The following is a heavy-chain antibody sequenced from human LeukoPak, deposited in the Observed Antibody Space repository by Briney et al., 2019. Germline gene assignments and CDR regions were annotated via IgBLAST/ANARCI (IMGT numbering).Heavy chain of an antibody. Sequence: GASVKVSCKASGGTFSSYAISWVRQAPGQGLEWMGRIIPILGIANYAQKFQGRVTITADKSTSTAYMELSSLRSEDTAVYYCAREGSSDSMVRGVTDTQYYLDYWGQGTLVTVSS. D-gene: IGHD3-10*01. CDR1: GGTFSSYA. J-gene: IGHJ4*02. V-gene: IGHV1-69*04. CDR3: AREGSSDSMVRGVTDTQYYLDY. CDR2: IIPILGIA.